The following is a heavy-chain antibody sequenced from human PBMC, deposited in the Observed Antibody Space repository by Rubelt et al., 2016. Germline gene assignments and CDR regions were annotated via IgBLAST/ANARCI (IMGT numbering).Heavy chain of an antibody. D-gene: IGHD6-19*01. V-gene: IGHV4-34*01. CDR2: INHSGST. J-gene: IGHJ4*02. CDR3: ARGPRFVSIGVVGAIYY. CDR1: GGSVRGYY. Sequence: QVQLQQWGAGLLKPSETLSLTCAVYGGSVRGYYWSWIRQPPGKGLEGIWEINHSGSTNYNPSRKSRVTMSVATSKNQFALKLSSVTAADTCVYYCARGPRFVSIGVVGAIYYWGQGTLVTVSS.